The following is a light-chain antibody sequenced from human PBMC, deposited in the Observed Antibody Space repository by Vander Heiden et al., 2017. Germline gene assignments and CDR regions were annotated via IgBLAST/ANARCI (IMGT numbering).Light chain of an antibody. J-gene: IGLJ3*02. Sequence: QTVVTQEPSLTVSPGGTVTPTRASSSGAVTSGFYATWFQQKPGQAPTSLIYSTSNKHAWTPARFSGSLLGGKAALTLSGVQPEDEAEYYCLLFYAGARVFGGGTKLTVL. V-gene: IGLV7-43*01. CDR1: SGAVTSGFY. CDR3: LLFYAGARV. CDR2: STS.